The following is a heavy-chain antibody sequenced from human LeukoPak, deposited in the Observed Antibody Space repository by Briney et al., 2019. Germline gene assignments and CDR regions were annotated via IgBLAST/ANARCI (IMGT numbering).Heavy chain of an antibody. J-gene: IGHJ6*03. CDR3: AREYDYYMDV. CDR1: GFTLSSYG. V-gene: IGHV3-33*01. D-gene: IGHD3-3*01. Sequence: GRSLRLSCAASGFTLSSYGMHWVRQAPGKGLEWVAVIWYDGSNKYYADSVKGRFTISRDNSKNTLYLQMNSLRAEDTAVYYCAREYDYYMDVWGKGTTVTVSS. CDR2: IWYDGSNK.